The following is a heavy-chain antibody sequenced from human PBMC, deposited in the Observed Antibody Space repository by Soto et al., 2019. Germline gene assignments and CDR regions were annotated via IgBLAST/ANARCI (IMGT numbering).Heavy chain of an antibody. CDR2: ISSNGGST. CDR3: VKILQYSYGLPH. J-gene: IGHJ4*02. CDR1: GFTFSSYA. Sequence: GGSLRLSCSASGFTFSSYAMHWVRQAPGKGLEFVSAISSNGGSTYYADSVKGRFTISRDNSKNTLYLQMSSLRAEDTAVYYCVKILQYSYGLPHWGQGTLVTVSS. D-gene: IGHD5-18*01. V-gene: IGHV3-64D*06.